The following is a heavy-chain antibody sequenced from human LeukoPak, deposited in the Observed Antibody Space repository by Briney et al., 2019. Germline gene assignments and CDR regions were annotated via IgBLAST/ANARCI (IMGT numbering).Heavy chain of an antibody. V-gene: IGHV1-8*01. CDR1: GYTFTSYD. CDR2: MNPNSGNT. CDR3: ASPSAQIPHSSGYYNA. D-gene: IGHD3-22*01. J-gene: IGHJ5*02. Sequence: GASVKVSCKASGYTFTSYDINWVRQATGQGPEWMGWMNPNSGNTGYAQKLQGRVTMTRNTAISTAYMELRGLRSEDTAVYYCASPSAQIPHSSGYYNAWGQGTLVTVSS.